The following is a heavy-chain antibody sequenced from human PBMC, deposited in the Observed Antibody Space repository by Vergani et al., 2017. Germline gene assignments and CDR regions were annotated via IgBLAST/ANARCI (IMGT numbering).Heavy chain of an antibody. CDR1: GGSISSGGYY. D-gene: IGHD3-16*01. V-gene: IGHV4-61*02. J-gene: IGHJ2*01. CDR3: ASGKYYSDSTSHFRGRYFDV. CDR2: IYNSGNG. Sequence: QVQLQESGPGLVKPSQTLSLTCTVSGGSISSGGYYWNWIRQPPGKGLEWIGSIYNSGNGDSSSSLKSRVTISADTSKNQFSLRLTSVTAADTAVYYCASGKYYSDSTSHFRGRYFDVWGRGTLVTVPS.